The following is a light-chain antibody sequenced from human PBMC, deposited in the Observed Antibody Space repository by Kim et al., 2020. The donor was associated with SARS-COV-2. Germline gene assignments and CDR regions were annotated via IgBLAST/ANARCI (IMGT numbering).Light chain of an antibody. J-gene: IGLJ3*02. CDR1: ALPKQY. Sequence: GQTARITCSGDALPKQYAYWYQQKPGQAPVLVIYKDSERPSGIPERFSGSSSGTTVTLTISGVQAEDEADYYCQSADSSGTSPNWVFGGGTQLTVL. CDR3: QSADSSGTSPNWV. V-gene: IGLV3-25*03. CDR2: KDS.